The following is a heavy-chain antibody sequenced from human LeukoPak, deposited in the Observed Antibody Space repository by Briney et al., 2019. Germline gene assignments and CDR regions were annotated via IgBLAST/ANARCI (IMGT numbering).Heavy chain of an antibody. CDR1: GFTFSIYA. D-gene: IGHD3-3*01. CDR3: AGGTPLYYDFWSGYYPDAFDI. J-gene: IGHJ3*02. Sequence: PGGYLRLSCAASGFTFSIYAMSWVRHAPGKGLEWVSAISGSGGSTYYADSVKGRFTISRDTSKNTLYLKMNSLRAEAAAVYYCAGGTPLYYDFWSGYYPDAFDIWGQGTMVTVSS. CDR2: ISGSGGST. V-gene: IGHV3-23*01.